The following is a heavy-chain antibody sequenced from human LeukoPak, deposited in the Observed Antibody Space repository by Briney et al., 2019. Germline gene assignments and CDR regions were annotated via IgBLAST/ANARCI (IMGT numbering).Heavy chain of an antibody. Sequence: GASVKVSCKASGYTFTSYDINWVRQATGQGLEWMGGIIPIFGTANYAQKFQGRVTITTDESTSTAYMELSSLRSEDTAVYYCARVPPYFDHYYYYYMDVWGKGTTVTVSS. CDR2: IIPIFGTA. V-gene: IGHV1-69*05. CDR3: ARVPPYFDHYYYYYMDV. J-gene: IGHJ6*03. D-gene: IGHD3-9*01. CDR1: GYTFTSYD.